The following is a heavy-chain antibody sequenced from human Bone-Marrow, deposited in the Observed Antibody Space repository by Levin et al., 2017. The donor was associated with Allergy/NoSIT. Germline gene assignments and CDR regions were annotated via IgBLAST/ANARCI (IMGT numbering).Heavy chain of an antibody. Sequence: KISCKASGGLFSSYAIHWVRQAPRQGLEWMGRIIPIFGTPKYAQKFQGRVTITADESTSTAYMEMSSLTLEDTAVYYCARPHENVVTTDYYYCGMDVWGQGTAVTVSS. D-gene: IGHD4-17*01. CDR1: GGLFSSYA. J-gene: IGHJ6*02. V-gene: IGHV1-69*01. CDR3: ARPHENVVTTDYYYCGMDV. CDR2: IIPIFGTP.